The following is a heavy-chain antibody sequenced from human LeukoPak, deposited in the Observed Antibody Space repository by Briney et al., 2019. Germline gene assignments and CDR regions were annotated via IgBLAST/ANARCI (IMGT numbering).Heavy chain of an antibody. CDR3: ARDFRAIAKPGITGTKYYFDY. V-gene: IGHV1-2*02. J-gene: IGHJ4*02. Sequence: ASVKVSCKASGYTFTVYYMHWVRQAPGQGLEWMGWINPNSGGTNYAQKFQGRVTMTRDTSISSAYMELSRLRSDDTAVYYCARDFRAIAKPGITGTKYYFDYRGQGTLVTVSS. CDR1: GYTFTVYY. D-gene: IGHD1-7*01. CDR2: INPNSGGT.